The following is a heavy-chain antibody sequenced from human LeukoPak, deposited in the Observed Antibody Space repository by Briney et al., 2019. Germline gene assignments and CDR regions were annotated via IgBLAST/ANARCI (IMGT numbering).Heavy chain of an antibody. Sequence: SETLSLTCAVYGGSFSGYYWSWIRQPPGKGLEWIGEINHSGSTNYNPSLKSRVTISVDTSKNQFSLKLSSVTAADTAVYYCARGSYRTIAVAGPEALYYYGVDVWGQGTTVTVSS. D-gene: IGHD6-19*01. CDR3: ARGSYRTIAVAGPEALYYYGVDV. V-gene: IGHV4-34*01. J-gene: IGHJ6*02. CDR1: GGSFSGYY. CDR2: INHSGST.